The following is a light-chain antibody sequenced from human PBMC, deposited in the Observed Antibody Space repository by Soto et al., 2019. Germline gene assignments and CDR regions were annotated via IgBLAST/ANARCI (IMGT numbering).Light chain of an antibody. V-gene: IGKV3-20*01. Sequence: ATLSVSPGERATLSCRASQTVSRNLAWYQQRPGQAPRLLIYDISNRAAGIPARFSGSGSGTDFTLTISRLEPEDFAVYCCQQYGSSPRTFGQGTKVDI. CDR2: DIS. J-gene: IGKJ1*01. CDR3: QQYGSSPRT. CDR1: QTVSRN.